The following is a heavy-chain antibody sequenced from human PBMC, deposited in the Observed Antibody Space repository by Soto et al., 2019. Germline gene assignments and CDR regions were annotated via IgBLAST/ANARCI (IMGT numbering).Heavy chain of an antibody. CDR3: ARELVGAPRDYYFDY. CDR1: GYTFTSYC. V-gene: IGHV1-46*01. J-gene: IGHJ4*02. CDR2: INLSSGST. D-gene: IGHD1-26*01. Sequence: ASVKVSCKASGYTFTSYCMHWVRQAPGQGLEWMGIINLSSGSTSYAQKFKGRVTMTRDTSTSTVYMDLSSLRSEDTAVYYCARELVGAPRDYYFDYWGQGTLVTSPQ.